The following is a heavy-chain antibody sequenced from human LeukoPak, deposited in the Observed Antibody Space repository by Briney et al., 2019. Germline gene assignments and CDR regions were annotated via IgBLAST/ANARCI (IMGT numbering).Heavy chain of an antibody. J-gene: IGHJ3*02. CDR3: ANLGGSAYYDFRAFDI. D-gene: IGHD3-3*01. CDR1: TFSRFW. V-gene: IGHV4-39*01. Sequence: TFSRFWVNWVRQAPGKGLEWIGTIFHNGNTYYNPSLKSRVTISVDTSKNQFSLKLSSVTAADTAVYYCANLGGSAYYDFRAFDIWGQGTMVTVSS. CDR2: IFHNGNT.